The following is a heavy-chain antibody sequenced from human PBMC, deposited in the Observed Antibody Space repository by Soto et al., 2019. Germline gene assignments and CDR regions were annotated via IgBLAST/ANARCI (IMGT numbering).Heavy chain of an antibody. CDR3: AKARMITFGRVIAKGGYFDY. J-gene: IGHJ4*02. CDR2: ISGSGGST. D-gene: IGHD3-16*02. CDR1: GFTFSSYA. Sequence: GGSLRLSCAASGFTFSSYAMSWVRQAPGKGLEWVSAISGSGGSTYYADSVKGRFTISRDNSKNTLYLQMNSLRAEDTAVYYCAKARMITFGRVIAKGGYFDYWGQGTLVTVSS. V-gene: IGHV3-23*01.